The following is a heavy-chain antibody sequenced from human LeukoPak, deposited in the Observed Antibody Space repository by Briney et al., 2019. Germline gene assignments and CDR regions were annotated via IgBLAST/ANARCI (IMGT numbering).Heavy chain of an antibody. CDR2: VFDSGST. CDR1: GGSINNYY. V-gene: IGHV4-59*08. J-gene: IGHJ5*02. Sequence: NPSETLSLTCTVSGGSINNYYWSWIRQPPGKGLEWIGYVFDSGSTNYNPSLKSRVTILVDTSKNRFSLKLSSVTAAGTAVYYCARHPSAYTWFDPWGQGTLVTVSS. CDR3: ARHPSAYTWFDP.